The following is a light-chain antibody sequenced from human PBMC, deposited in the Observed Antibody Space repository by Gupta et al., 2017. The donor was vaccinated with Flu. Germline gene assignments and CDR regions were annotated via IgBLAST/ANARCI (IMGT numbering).Light chain of an antibody. J-gene: IGKJ2*01. CDR1: QSFTSSY. CDR2: GAS. V-gene: IGKV3-20*01. Sequence: VLTQSPGTLSLSPGDRATLPCRASQSFTSSYLAWYQQKPGQAPRLLIYGASSRATGISDRFSGSGSGTDFTLNISRLEPEDFAVYYCQHYSSSSTMYTFGQGTKLEI. CDR3: QHYSSSSTMYT.